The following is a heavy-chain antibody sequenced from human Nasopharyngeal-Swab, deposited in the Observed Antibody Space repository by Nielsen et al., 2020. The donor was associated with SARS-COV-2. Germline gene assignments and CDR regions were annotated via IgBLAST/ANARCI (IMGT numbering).Heavy chain of an antibody. J-gene: IGHJ4*02. V-gene: IGHV3-21*04. CDR1: GFTFSSYS. D-gene: IGHD3-16*01. CDR2: ISSSSSYI. Sequence: GESLKISCAASGFTFSSYSMNWVRQAPGKGLEWVSSISSSSSYIYYADSVKGRFTISRDNAKNSLYLRMNSLRAEDTAVYYCATTPYDYVLLKRAPDYWGQGMLVTVSS. CDR3: ATTPYDYVLLKRAPDY.